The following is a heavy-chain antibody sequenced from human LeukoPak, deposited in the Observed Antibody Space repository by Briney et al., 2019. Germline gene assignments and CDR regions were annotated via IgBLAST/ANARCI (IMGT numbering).Heavy chain of an antibody. V-gene: IGHV4-4*07. CDR3: ARDQTYYDSSGYSLYAFDI. J-gene: IGHJ3*02. Sequence: SETLSLTCTVSGGSISSYYWSWIRQPAGKGLEWIGRIYTSGSTNYNPTLKSRVTMSVDTSKNQFSLKLSSVTAADTAVYYCARDQTYYDSSGYSLYAFDIWGQGTMVTVSS. CDR2: IYTSGST. CDR1: GGSISSYY. D-gene: IGHD3-22*01.